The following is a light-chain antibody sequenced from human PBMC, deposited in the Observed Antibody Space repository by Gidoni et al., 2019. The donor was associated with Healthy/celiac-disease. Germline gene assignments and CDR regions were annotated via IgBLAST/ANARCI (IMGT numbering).Light chain of an antibody. CDR2: GKN. J-gene: IGLJ1*01. Sequence: SSELTPAPAVSVALGQTVRITCQGDSLRSYYASWYQQKPGQAPVLVIYGKNNRPSGIPDRFSGSSSGNTASLTITGAQAEDEADYYCNSRDSSGNYVFGTGTKVTVL. CDR1: SLRSYY. CDR3: NSRDSSGNYV. V-gene: IGLV3-19*01.